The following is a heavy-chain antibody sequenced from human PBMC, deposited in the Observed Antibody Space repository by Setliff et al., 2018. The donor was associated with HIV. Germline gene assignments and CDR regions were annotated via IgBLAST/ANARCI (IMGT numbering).Heavy chain of an antibody. Sequence: PSETLSLTCAFYGASFTDYYWNWIRQPPGKGLEWIGEIHCTGHINYNPSFKSRVTMSLDMSTNQFSLKMASMTAADSAVYYCARFDVTPMTTRDYWGQGTQVTVSS. CDR2: IHCTGHI. V-gene: IGHV4-34*01. CDR1: GASFTDYY. CDR3: ARFDVTPMTTRDY. D-gene: IGHD4-17*01. J-gene: IGHJ4*02.